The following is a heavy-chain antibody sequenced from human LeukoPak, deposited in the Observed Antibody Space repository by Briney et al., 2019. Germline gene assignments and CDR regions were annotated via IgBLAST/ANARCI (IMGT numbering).Heavy chain of an antibody. V-gene: IGHV4-4*07. J-gene: IGHJ3*01. Sequence: PSETLSLTCSVSGGSISSYYWSWMRQPAGKGLEWIGRIYTSGTTNYNPSLKSRVTMSVDTSKNQFSLKLNSVTAEDTAVYYCAREQPYYDTSGFSLYVFDLGGEGTMVTVSS. CDR2: IYTSGTT. D-gene: IGHD3-22*01. CDR1: GGSISSYY. CDR3: AREQPYYDTSGFSLYVFDL.